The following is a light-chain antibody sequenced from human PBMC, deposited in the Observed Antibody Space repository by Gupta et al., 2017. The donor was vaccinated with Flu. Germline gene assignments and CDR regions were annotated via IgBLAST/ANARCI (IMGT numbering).Light chain of an antibody. CDR3: CSYAGSSTFWV. CDR2: EVT. V-gene: IGLV2-11*01. Sequence: QSALPQPRSVSGSPGQSVTISCTGSSSDVGGYNYVSWYQQYPGKAPNLLIYEVTKRPSGVPGRFSGSKSGSTASLTISGLQADDEADYYCCSYAGSSTFWVFGGGTTLTVL. CDR1: SSDVGGYNY. J-gene: IGLJ3*02.